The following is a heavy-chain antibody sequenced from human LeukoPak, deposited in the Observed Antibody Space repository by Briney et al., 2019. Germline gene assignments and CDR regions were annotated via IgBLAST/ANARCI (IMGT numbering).Heavy chain of an antibody. J-gene: IGHJ5*02. CDR2: ISAYNGNT. CDR1: GYTFTSYG. Sequence: GASVNLSCKASGYTFTSYGISWVRQAPGQGLEWMGWISAYNGNTNYAQKLQGRVPMTTDTSASTAYVELRSLRSDDTAVYYCARVRLATVTTGWFDPWGQGTLVTVSS. D-gene: IGHD4-17*01. V-gene: IGHV1-18*01. CDR3: ARVRLATVTTGWFDP.